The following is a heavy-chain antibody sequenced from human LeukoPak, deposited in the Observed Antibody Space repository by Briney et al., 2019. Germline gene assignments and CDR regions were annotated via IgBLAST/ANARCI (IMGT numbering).Heavy chain of an antibody. V-gene: IGHV4-38-2*01. Sequence: SETLSLTCVVYGYSISSGYHWGWIRQPPGKGLEWIGSVYRSGTTYYDPSLKSRVTISVDTSKNQISLKVRSVTAADTAMYYCARVIEGIWYFDLWGRGTLVTVSS. CDR2: VYRSGTT. CDR3: ARVIEGIWYFDL. CDR1: GYSISSGYH. D-gene: IGHD2/OR15-2a*01. J-gene: IGHJ2*01.